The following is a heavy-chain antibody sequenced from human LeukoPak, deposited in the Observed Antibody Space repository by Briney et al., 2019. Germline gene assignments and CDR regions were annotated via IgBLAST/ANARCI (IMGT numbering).Heavy chain of an antibody. D-gene: IGHD6-6*01. J-gene: IGHJ4*02. CDR2: IWYDGSNK. Sequence: QPGRSLRLSCAASGFTFSSYGMHWVRQAPGKGLEWVAVIWYDGSNKYYADSVKGRFTISRDNSKNTLYLQMNSLRAEDTAVYYCARSFGYSSSYLPSDYWGQGTLVTVSS. CDR3: ARSFGYSSSYLPSDY. CDR1: GFTFSSYG. V-gene: IGHV3-30*19.